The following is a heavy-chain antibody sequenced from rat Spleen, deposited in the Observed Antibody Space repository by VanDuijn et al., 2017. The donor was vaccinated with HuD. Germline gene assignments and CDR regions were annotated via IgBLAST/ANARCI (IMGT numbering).Heavy chain of an antibody. CDR2: ISPTGGRT. D-gene: IGHD1-12*02. CDR3: ATDGFYDGTYYAVYVMDA. J-gene: IGHJ4*01. Sequence: EVQLVDHGGGLVQPGRSLKLSCAASGFTFSDYNMAWVRQAPKRGLEWVASISPTGGRTNYRDSVKGRFTISRDNAESTLYLQMDSLRSEDTATYYCATDGFYDGTYYAVYVMDAWGQGASVTVSS. V-gene: IGHV5-27*01. CDR1: GFTFSDYN.